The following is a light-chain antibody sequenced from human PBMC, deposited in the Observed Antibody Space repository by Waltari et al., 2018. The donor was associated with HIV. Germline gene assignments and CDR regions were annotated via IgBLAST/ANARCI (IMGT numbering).Light chain of an antibody. Sequence: NFVLSHPPSVSESPGQTVIISSPPPAGHMETASIQWLQHRPGSAPRLIIYEDYLRPSGVSDRFSATIDRSSNSASLIVSGLLIEDEADYYCQSYDATAIWIFGGGTTLTV. CDR1: AGHMETAS. CDR2: EDY. CDR3: QSYDATAIWI. J-gene: IGLJ2*01. V-gene: IGLV6-57*04.